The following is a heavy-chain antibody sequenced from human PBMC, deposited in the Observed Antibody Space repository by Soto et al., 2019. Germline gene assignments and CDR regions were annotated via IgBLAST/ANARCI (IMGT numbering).Heavy chain of an antibody. CDR2: ISAYNGDT. V-gene: IGHV1-18*04. D-gene: IGHD6-13*01. CDR3: ARGGSSWSAEYYQH. CDR1: GYTFTGYY. J-gene: IGHJ1*01. Sequence: ASVKVSCKASGYTFTGYYMHWVRQAPGQGLEWMGWISAYNGDTKYSQKLQGRVTMTTDTSTSTAYMELRSLRSDDTAVYYCARGGSSWSAEYYQHWGQGTLVTVSS.